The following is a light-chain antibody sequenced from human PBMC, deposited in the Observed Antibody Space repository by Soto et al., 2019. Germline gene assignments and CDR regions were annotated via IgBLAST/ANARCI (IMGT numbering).Light chain of an antibody. J-gene: IGKJ5*01. V-gene: IGKV1-27*01. CDR2: AAS. CDR1: QGISNY. Sequence: DIQMTQSPSSLSASVGDRVTITCRASQGISNYLAWYQQKPGKVPKLLIYAASNLQSGVPSRFSGSGSGTDFTLTISSLLPEDVATYFCQKYNSAPHTFGQGTRLEIK. CDR3: QKYNSAPHT.